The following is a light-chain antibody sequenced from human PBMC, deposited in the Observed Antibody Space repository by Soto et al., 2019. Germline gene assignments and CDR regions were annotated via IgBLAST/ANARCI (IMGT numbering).Light chain of an antibody. V-gene: IGKV1-5*03. CDR2: KVS. Sequence: DIQMTQFPSTLSASVGDRVTITCRASQSISSWLAWYQQKPGKAPKFLIYKVSTLERGVPSRFSGSGSGTEFTLTISSLQPDDFATYYCQQYNNYSRTFGQGTRVEIK. CDR1: QSISSW. CDR3: QQYNNYSRT. J-gene: IGKJ1*01.